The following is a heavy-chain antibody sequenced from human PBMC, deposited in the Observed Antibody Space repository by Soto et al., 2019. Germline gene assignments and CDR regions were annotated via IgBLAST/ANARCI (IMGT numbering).Heavy chain of an antibody. CDR3: ARQQTFGGANDALDV. CDR1: GGSLNTNY. D-gene: IGHD3-16*01. Sequence: QVQLQESGPGLVKPSETLSLTCSISGGSLNTNYWNWVRQSPGKGLEWIGYILYTGSTKYNPSLKSRATISVDTSKNQFSLNLRSVTAADTAIYYCARQQTFGGANDALDVWGQGTQVIVSA. V-gene: IGHV4-59*08. CDR2: ILYTGST. J-gene: IGHJ3*01.